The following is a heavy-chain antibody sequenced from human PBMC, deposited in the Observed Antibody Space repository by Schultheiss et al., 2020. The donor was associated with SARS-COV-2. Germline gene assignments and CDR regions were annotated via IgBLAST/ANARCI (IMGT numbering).Heavy chain of an antibody. D-gene: IGHD2-21*02. CDR3: ARVEVRVTPVGFDY. CDR2: IYHSGST. CDR1: GGSVSSGNYY. Sequence: SQTLSLTCTVSGGSVSSGNYYWSWIRQPPGKGLEWIGSIYHSGSTFYNPSLKSRVIISVDTSKNQFSLKLSSVTAADTAVYYCARVEVRVTPVGFDYWGQGTLVTVSS. J-gene: IGHJ4*02. V-gene: IGHV4-39*07.